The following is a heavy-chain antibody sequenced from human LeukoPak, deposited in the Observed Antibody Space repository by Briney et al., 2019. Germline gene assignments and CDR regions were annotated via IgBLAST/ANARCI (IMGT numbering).Heavy chain of an antibody. J-gene: IGHJ4*02. CDR3: AKAPSGSAPPDY. V-gene: IGHV3-11*04. CDR1: GFIFSDYC. Sequence: PGGSLRLSCTPSGFIFSDYCMGWIRQAPGKGLEWVSYITSSGRNLFYADSMKGRFTISRDNSKNSLFLQMNSLRAEDTAVYYCAKAPSGSAPPDYWGQGTLVTVSS. CDR2: ITSSGRNL. D-gene: IGHD3-10*01.